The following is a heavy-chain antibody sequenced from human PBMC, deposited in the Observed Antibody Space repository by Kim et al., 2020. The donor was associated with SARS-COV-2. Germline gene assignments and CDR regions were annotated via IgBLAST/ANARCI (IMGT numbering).Heavy chain of an antibody. CDR2: INHSGST. CDR3: ARTCGYSYGYCY. D-gene: IGHD5-18*01. J-gene: IGHJ4*02. V-gene: IGHV4-34*01. Sequence: SETLSLTCAVYGGSFSGYYWSWIRQPPGKGLEWIGEINHSGSTNYNPSLKSRVTISVDTSKNQFSLKLSSVTAADTAVYYCARTCGYSYGYCYWGQGTLVTVSS. CDR1: GGSFSGYY.